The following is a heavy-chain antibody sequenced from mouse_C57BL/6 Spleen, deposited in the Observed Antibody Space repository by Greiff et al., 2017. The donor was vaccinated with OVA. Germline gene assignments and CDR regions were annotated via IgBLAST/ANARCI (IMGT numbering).Heavy chain of an antibody. CDR3: ARETARVYFDY. D-gene: IGHD3-1*01. J-gene: IGHJ2*01. CDR1: GYTFTSYW. CDR2: IDPSDSET. Sequence: QVQLQQPGAELVRPGSSVKLSCKASGYTFTSYWMHWVKQRPIQGLEWIGNIDPSDSETHYNQQFKDKATLTVDKSYSTAYMQLSSRRSKDSAVYYGARETARVYFDYWGKGTTLTVSS. V-gene: IGHV1-52*01.